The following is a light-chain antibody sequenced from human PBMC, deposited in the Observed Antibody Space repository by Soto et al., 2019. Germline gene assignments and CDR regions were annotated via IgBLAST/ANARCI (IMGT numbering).Light chain of an antibody. CDR3: QKYNPAPQT. Sequence: DIQMTQSPSSLSASVGDRVTITCRASQGIIDYVAWFQQKPGKAPKLRIYAASTLQSGVPSRFSGSVAGTDFHRTISRLQREDVATYYCQKYNPAPQTFRQGTKVEIK. J-gene: IGKJ1*01. V-gene: IGKV1-27*01. CDR1: QGIIDY. CDR2: AAS.